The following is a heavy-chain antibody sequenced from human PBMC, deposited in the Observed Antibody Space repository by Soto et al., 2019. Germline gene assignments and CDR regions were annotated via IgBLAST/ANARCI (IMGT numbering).Heavy chain of an antibody. J-gene: IGHJ5*02. Sequence: SVKVSCKASGGTFSSYAISWVRQAPGQGLEWMGGIIPIFGTANYAQKFQGRVTITADESTSTAYMELSSLRSEDTAVYYCARSNYYDSSGLNWFDPWGQGTLVTVSS. CDR2: IIPIFGTA. V-gene: IGHV1-69*13. D-gene: IGHD3-22*01. CDR3: ARSNYYDSSGLNWFDP. CDR1: GGTFSSYA.